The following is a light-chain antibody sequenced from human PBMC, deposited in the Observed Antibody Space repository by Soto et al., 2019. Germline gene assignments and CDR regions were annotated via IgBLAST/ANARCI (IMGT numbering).Light chain of an antibody. CDR3: QQYDSYSYT. V-gene: IGKV1-5*01. Sequence: DIQMTQSPSTLSASVGDRVTITCRASQSISNWLAWYQQKPGKAPKLLISGASSLESGVPSRFSGSGSGTEFTLTIRSLQTDDFATYYCQQYDSYSYTFGQGTKVDIK. CDR2: GAS. J-gene: IGKJ2*01. CDR1: QSISNW.